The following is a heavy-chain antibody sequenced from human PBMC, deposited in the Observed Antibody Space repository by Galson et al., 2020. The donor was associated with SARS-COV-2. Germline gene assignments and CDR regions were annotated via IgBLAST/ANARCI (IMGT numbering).Heavy chain of an antibody. J-gene: IGHJ1*01. CDR3: ASPAEMATAFAEYFQH. D-gene: IGHD5-18*01. V-gene: IGHV4-39*01. CDR2: IYYSGST. Sequence: SETLSLTCTVSGGSISSSSYYWGWIRQPPGKGLEWIGSIYYSGSTYYNPSLKSRVTISVDTSKNQFSLKLSSVTAADTAVYYCASPAEMATAFAEYFQHWGQGTLVTVSS. CDR1: GGSISSSSYY.